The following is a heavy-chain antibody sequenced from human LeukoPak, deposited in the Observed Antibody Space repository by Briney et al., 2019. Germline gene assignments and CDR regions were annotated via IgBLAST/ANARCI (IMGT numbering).Heavy chain of an antibody. CDR1: GFTFSSYA. V-gene: IGHV3-30*04. Sequence: GGSLRLSCAASGFTFSSYAMHWVRQAPGKGLEWVAVISYDGGNKYYADSVKGRFTISRDNSKNTLYLQMNSLRAEDTAVYYCARGGYSGYDGVVLGPDYYYYMDVWGKGTTVTVS. D-gene: IGHD5-12*01. CDR2: ISYDGGNK. CDR3: ARGGYSGYDGVVLGPDYYYYMDV. J-gene: IGHJ6*03.